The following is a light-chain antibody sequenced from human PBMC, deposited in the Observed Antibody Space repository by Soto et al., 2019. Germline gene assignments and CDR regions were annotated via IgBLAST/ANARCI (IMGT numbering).Light chain of an antibody. CDR3: AAWDDSLNGLVV. CDR1: SSNIGSNT. CDR2: SNN. Sequence: QPVLTQPPSASGTPGQRVTISCSGSSSNIGSNTVNWYQQLPGTAPKLLIYSNNQRPSGVPDRFSGSKSGTSASLAISGLQSEDEAEYYCAAWDDSLNGLVVFGGGTK. V-gene: IGLV1-44*01. J-gene: IGLJ2*01.